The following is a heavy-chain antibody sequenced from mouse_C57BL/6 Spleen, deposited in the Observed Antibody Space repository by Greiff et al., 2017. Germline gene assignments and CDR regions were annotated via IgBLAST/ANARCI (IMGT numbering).Heavy chain of an antibody. Sequence: EVKLMESGGGLVKPGGSLKLSCAASGFTFSSSTLSWVRQTPELRLEWVATISGGGGNTYYPDSVKGRFTISRDNAKNTLYLQMSSLRSEATALYYCARHADYYGSSYDWYFDVWGTGTTVTVSS. CDR1: GFTFSSST. J-gene: IGHJ1*03. CDR2: ISGGGGNT. D-gene: IGHD1-1*01. V-gene: IGHV5-9*01. CDR3: ARHADYYGSSYDWYFDV.